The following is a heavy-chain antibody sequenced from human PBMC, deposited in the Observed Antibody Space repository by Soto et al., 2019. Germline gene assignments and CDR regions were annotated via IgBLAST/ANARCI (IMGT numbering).Heavy chain of an antibody. CDR3: VSHQPSGRNYGMDV. Sequence: EVQLVESGGGLIQPGGSLRLSCAASGLTVSNAYMAWVRQAPGMGLEWVSDMYDNGTTYYADYVKGRFTISRDTSINTLSFQKDRLRAEDTAVYYGVSHQPSGRNYGMDVWGQGTTVTVS. J-gene: IGHJ6*02. CDR1: GLTVSNAY. CDR2: MYDNGTT. D-gene: IGHD3-10*01. V-gene: IGHV3-53*01.